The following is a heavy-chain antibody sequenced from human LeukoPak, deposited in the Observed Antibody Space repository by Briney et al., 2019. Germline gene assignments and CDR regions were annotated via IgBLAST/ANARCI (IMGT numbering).Heavy chain of an antibody. CDR3: ARVPHYYFGYGYFDT. D-gene: IGHD3/OR15-3a*01. V-gene: IGHV4-34*01. CDR2: IDLSGTT. J-gene: IGHJ4*02. Sequence: ASETLSLTCVVNGGSFSGYYWSWIRQPPGKGLEWIGEIDLSGTTNYNPSLKSRVAISIDTSTKQFSLTLTSMTAADTAVYYCARVPHYYFGYGYFDTWGQGTRVTVSS. CDR1: GGSFSGYY.